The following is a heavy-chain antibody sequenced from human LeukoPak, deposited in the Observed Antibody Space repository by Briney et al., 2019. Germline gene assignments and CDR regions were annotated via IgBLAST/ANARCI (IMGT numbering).Heavy chain of an antibody. J-gene: IGHJ4*02. V-gene: IGHV4-4*07. CDR3: ARDDNDVLTGYDY. D-gene: IGHD3-9*01. Sequence: SETLSLTCSVSGGSISSHYWSWIRQPAGKGLEWLGRIGSSGSTNYNPSLKSRVSMSIDTSRNQFSLKLSSVIAADTAVYYCARDDNDVLTGYDYWGQGTLVTVSS. CDR1: GGSISSHY. CDR2: IGSSGST.